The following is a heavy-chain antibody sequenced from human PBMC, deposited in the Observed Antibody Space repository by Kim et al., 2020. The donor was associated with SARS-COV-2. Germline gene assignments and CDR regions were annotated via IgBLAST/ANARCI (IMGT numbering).Heavy chain of an antibody. V-gene: IGHV3-7*03. D-gene: IGHD2-2*01. CDR3: ARDFYCSSTSCLEAYWYFDL. J-gene: IGHJ2*01. CDR2: IKQDGSEK. Sequence: GGSLRLSCAASGFTFSSYWMSWVRQAPGKGLEWVANIKQDGSEKYYVDSVKGRFTISRDNAKNSLYLQMNSLRAEDTAVYYCARDFYCSSTSCLEAYWYFDLWGRGTLVTVSS. CDR1: GFTFSSYW.